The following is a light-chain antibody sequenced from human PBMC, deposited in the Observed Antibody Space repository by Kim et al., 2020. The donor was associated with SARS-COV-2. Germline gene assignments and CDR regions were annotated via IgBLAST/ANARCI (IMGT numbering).Light chain of an antibody. CDR2: AAS. CDR3: QQSYSTPFT. J-gene: IGKJ4*01. Sequence: ASVGDRVTITCRASQSISSYLNWYQQKPGKATKLLSYAASSLQSGVPSRFSGSGSGTDFTLTISSLQPEDCATYYCQQSYSTPFTFGGGTKVDIK. CDR1: QSISSY. V-gene: IGKV1-39*01.